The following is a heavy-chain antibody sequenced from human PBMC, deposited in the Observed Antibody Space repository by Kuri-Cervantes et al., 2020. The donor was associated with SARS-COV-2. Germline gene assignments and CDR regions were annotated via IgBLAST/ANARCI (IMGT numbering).Heavy chain of an antibody. V-gene: IGHV3-30-3*01. J-gene: IGHJ4*02. Sequence: GESLKIPCAASGFIFRDYFLHWVRQAPGKGLEWVAVISYGANNKYYADSVKGRFTITRDNSKNTLFLQINILRAEDTVVYYCARGKQDFDYWGQGTLVTVSS. CDR1: GFIFRDYF. CDR2: ISYGANNK. CDR3: ARGKQDFDY.